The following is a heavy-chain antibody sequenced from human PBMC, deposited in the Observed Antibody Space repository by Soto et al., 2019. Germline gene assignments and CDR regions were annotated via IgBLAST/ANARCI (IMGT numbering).Heavy chain of an antibody. V-gene: IGHV3-48*01. CDR1: GFTFSSYS. CDR2: IGSSSSTI. J-gene: IGHJ4*02. CDR3: ARDLNLGSFDY. Sequence: PGGSLRLSCAASGFTSGFTFSSYSMNWVRQAPGKGLEWVSYIGSSSSTIYYADSVKGRFTISRDNAKNSLYLQMNSLRAEDTAVYYCARDLNLGSFDYWGQGTLVTVSS.